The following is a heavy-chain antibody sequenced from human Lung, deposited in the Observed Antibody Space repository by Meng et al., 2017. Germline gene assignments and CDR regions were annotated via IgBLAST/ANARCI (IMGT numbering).Heavy chain of an antibody. J-gene: IGHJ4*02. Sequence: QVQLGQAGAEVKKRGASGKGSCKASGYSFTCCGISWVRQAPGQGLEWLGWISAYSGYTNYAQKLQGRVTMTTDTSTSTAYMELRSLSSDDTALYYCARNSSSSVVDYWGQGTLVTVSS. CDR1: GYSFTCCG. V-gene: IGHV1-18*01. CDR3: ARNSSSSVVDY. D-gene: IGHD6-6*01. CDR2: ISAYSGYT.